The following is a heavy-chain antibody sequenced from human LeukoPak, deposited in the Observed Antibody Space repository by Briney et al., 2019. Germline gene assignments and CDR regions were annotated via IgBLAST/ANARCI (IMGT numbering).Heavy chain of an antibody. J-gene: IGHJ4*02. CDR3: ATLHYYGSGTYYNAGY. CDR1: GFTFSTYG. D-gene: IGHD3-10*01. V-gene: IGHV3-33*08. Sequence: GGSLRLSCAASGFTFSTYGVHLVRQAPGKGPEWVAVKNLDGSNKYYVDSVKGRFNISRDNSKNTVYLQMNCLRAEDTAMYYRATLHYYGSGTYYNAGYWGQGTLVT. CDR2: KNLDGSNK.